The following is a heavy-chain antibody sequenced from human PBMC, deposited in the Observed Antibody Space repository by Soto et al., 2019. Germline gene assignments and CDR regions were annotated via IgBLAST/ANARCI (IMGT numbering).Heavy chain of an antibody. CDR3: ARRAINYYDSSGYFDY. Sequence: SETLSLTCTVSGGSISSSSYYRGWIRQPPGKGLEWIGSIYYSGSTYYNPSLKSRVTISVDTSKNQFSLKLSSVTAADTAVYYCARRAINYYDSSGYFDYWGQGTLVTVSS. J-gene: IGHJ4*02. CDR2: IYYSGST. V-gene: IGHV4-39*01. CDR1: GGSISSSSYY. D-gene: IGHD3-22*01.